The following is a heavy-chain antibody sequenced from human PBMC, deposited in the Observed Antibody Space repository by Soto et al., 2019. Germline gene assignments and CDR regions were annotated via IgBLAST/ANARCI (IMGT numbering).Heavy chain of an antibody. CDR2: ISYDGSNK. CDR1: GFTFSSYA. Sequence: QVQLVESGGGVVQPGRSLRLSCAASGFTFSSYAMHWVRQAPGKGLEWVAVISYDGSNKYYADSVKGRFTISRDNSKNTLYLQMNSLRAEDMAVYYCARDDYDMWGQGTLVTVSS. V-gene: IGHV3-30-3*01. J-gene: IGHJ4*02. D-gene: IGHD3-9*01. CDR3: ARDDYDM.